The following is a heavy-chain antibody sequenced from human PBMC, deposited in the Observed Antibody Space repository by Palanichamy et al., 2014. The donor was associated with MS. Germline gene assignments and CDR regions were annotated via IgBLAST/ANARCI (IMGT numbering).Heavy chain of an antibody. D-gene: IGHD1-26*01. Sequence: QVRLQQSGPGLVKPSQTLSLTCAISGDSVSSNSAAWNWIRQSPSRGLEWLGRTYYRSNWNSDYAAFVKGRITINADTSKNQFSLQLTSLTPEDTAVYYCARGWALDPWGQGTLATVSS. CDR1: GDSVSSNSAA. V-gene: IGHV6-1*01. J-gene: IGHJ5*02. CDR3: ARGWALDP. CDR2: TYYRSNWNS.